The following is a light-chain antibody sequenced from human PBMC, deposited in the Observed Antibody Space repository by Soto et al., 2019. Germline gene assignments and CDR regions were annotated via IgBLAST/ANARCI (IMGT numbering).Light chain of an antibody. CDR2: EVT. Sequence: QSALTQPPSASGSPGQSVTISCTGTSSDLGTYNYVSWYQQHPGKAPRLMIYEVTKRPSGVPDPFSGSKSGNTASLFVAGLLGEDEADYYCSSYAGGNNLVVFGGGTKLTVL. CDR1: SSDLGTYNY. J-gene: IGLJ2*01. CDR3: SSYAGGNNLVV. V-gene: IGLV2-8*01.